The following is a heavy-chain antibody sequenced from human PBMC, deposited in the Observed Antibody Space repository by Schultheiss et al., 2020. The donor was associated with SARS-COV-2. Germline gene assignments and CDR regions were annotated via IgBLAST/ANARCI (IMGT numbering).Heavy chain of an antibody. CDR3: ARVRGEGGHTYGNYYYYYIMDV. CDR2: INTGNGNT. V-gene: IGHV1-3*04. J-gene: IGHJ6*02. CDR1: GYTFTKYT. D-gene: IGHD5-18*01. Sequence: ASVKVSCKASGYTFTKYTVHWVRQAPGQRLEWMGWINTGNGNTKYSEKFQGRVTMTTDTSTSTVYMELRSLRSDDTAVYYCARVRGEGGHTYGNYYYYYIMDVWGQGTTVTVSS.